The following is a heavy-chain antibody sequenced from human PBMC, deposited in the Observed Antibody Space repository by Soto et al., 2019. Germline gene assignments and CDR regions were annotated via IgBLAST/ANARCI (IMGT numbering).Heavy chain of an antibody. CDR3: ARSVSTKTAPSVF. D-gene: IGHD4-17*01. CDR1: GYTFTSYY. CDR2: ITPSSGGT. Sequence: VQLVQSGAEVTTPGASVTVSCKASGYTFTSYYLHWLRQARGQGPLGMGIITPSSGGTRFSQRFKDTVTMPRDTSTGTIDMELRCLTFDDRVVFYCARSVSTKTAPSVFWCKGTLVTFSS. J-gene: IGHJ4*02. V-gene: IGHV1-46*01.